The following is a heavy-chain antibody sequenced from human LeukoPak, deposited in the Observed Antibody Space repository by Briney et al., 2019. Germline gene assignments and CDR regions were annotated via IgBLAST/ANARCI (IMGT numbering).Heavy chain of an antibody. Sequence: EGSLRLFCAASGFTFSSYSMNWVRQAPGKGLEWVSSISSSSSYIYYADSVKGRFTISRDNAKNSLYLQMNSLRAEDTAVYYCARGCSYSSSWLSGHVVNWFDPWGQGTLVTVSS. CDR1: GFTFSSYS. CDR3: ARGCSYSSSWLSGHVVNWFDP. J-gene: IGHJ5*02. CDR2: ISSSSSYI. D-gene: IGHD6-13*01. V-gene: IGHV3-21*01.